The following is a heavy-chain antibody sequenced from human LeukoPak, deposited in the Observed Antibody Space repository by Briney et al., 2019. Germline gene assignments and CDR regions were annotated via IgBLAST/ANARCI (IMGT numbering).Heavy chain of an antibody. J-gene: IGHJ6*02. D-gene: IGHD3-10*01. CDR1: GGSISSYY. CDR3: ARHNSGALDV. Sequence: PSETLSLTCTVSGGSISSYYRSWIRQPPGKGLEWIGYIYYSGSTNYNPSLKSRVTISVDTSKNQFSLRLSSVTAADTAVYYCARHNSGALDVWGQGTTVTVSS. V-gene: IGHV4-59*08. CDR2: IYYSGST.